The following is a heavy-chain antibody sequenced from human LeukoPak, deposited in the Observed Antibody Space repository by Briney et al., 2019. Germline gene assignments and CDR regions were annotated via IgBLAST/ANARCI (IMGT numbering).Heavy chain of an antibody. CDR1: GFTFSSYA. CDR3: AKRATMSGATYYFDY. J-gene: IGHJ4*02. Sequence: GGSLRLSCAASGFTFSSYAMYWVRQAPGRRLEWVSAIPGSGDSTYYADSVKGRFAISRDNSNNMLYLQMNSLRAEDTAVYYCAKRATMSGATYYFDYWGQGTLVTVSS. CDR2: IPGSGDST. D-gene: IGHD5-12*01. V-gene: IGHV3-23*01.